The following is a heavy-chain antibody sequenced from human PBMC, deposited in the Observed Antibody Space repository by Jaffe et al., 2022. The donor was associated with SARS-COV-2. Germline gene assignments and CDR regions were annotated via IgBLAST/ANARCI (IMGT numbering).Heavy chain of an antibody. Sequence: QVQLVESGGGVVQPGRSLRLSCAASGFTFSDYAMHWVRQAPGKGLEWVAVISNDGSNKYYADSVKGRFTISRDNSKNTLYLQMNSLRAEDTAVYYCATLIRDWGQGTLVTVSS. CDR1: GFTFSDYA. V-gene: IGHV3-30-3*01. CDR3: ATLIRD. J-gene: IGHJ4*02. D-gene: IGHD3-16*01. CDR2: ISNDGSNK.